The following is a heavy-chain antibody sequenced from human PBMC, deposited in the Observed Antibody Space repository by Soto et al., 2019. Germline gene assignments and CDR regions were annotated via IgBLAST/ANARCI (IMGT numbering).Heavy chain of an antibody. Sequence: QVQLQESGPGLVKPSQTLSLTCTVSGDSISSGDYYWSWIRQPPGKGLEWIGYIYYSGSTYYNPSLKSRVTISVDTSKNQFSLKLSSVTAADTAVYYCAREARGVRETYGMDVWGQGTTVTVSS. CDR1: GDSISSGDYY. CDR2: IYYSGST. V-gene: IGHV4-30-4*01. D-gene: IGHD3-10*01. J-gene: IGHJ6*02. CDR3: AREARGVRETYGMDV.